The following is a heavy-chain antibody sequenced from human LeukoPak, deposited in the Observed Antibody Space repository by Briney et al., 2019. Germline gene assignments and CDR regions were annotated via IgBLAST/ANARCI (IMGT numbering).Heavy chain of an antibody. CDR2: IRYDGSNK. CDR1: GFTFSSYG. D-gene: IGHD1-20*01. V-gene: IGHV3-30*02. Sequence: GGSLRLSCAASGFTFSSYGMHWVRQAPGKGLEWVAFIRYDGSNKYYADSVKGRFTISRDNSKNTLYLQMNSLRAEDTAVYYCAKETPSSYNWKRRLAYDLDYWGQGTLVTVSS. J-gene: IGHJ4*02. CDR3: AKETPSSYNWKRRLAYDLDY.